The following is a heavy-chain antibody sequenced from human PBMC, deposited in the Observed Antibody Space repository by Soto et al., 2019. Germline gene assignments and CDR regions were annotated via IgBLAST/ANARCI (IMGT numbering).Heavy chain of an antibody. D-gene: IGHD6-19*01. Sequence: EVQLVESGGGLVQPGGSLRLSCAASGFSFSGHWMGWVRQAPGKGLEWVANIKQDGSEKYYADSVKGRFTISRDNAKNSLYLQMDSLRAEDTAVYYCARWTYNSGWYLDSWGQGTLVTVSS. V-gene: IGHV3-7*03. CDR3: ARWTYNSGWYLDS. J-gene: IGHJ4*02. CDR1: GFSFSGHW. CDR2: IKQDGSEK.